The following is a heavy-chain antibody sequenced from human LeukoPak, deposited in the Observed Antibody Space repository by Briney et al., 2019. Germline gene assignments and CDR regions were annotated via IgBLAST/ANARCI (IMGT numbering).Heavy chain of an antibody. D-gene: IGHD6-13*01. J-gene: IGHJ4*02. CDR1: GFTFSSYG. Sequence: GGSLRLSCAASGFTFSSYGMHWVRQAPGKGLEWVAVISYDGSNKYYADSVKGRFTISRDNSRNTLYLQMNSLRAEDTAVYYCAGSEQQLADYWGQGTLVTVSS. CDR2: ISYDGSNK. CDR3: AGSEQQLADY. V-gene: IGHV3-30*03.